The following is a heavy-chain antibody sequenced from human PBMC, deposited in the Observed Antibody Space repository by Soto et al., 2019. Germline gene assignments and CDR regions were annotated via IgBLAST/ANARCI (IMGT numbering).Heavy chain of an antibody. CDR2: IYYSGST. Sequence: PSETLSLTCTVSGGSISSYYWSWIRQPPGKGLEWIGYIYYSGSTNYNPSLKSRVTISVDTSKNQFSLKLSSVTAADTAVYYCARDCSSSWYLNYYGMDVWGQGTTVTVSS. V-gene: IGHV4-59*01. J-gene: IGHJ6*02. CDR3: ARDCSSSWYLNYYGMDV. D-gene: IGHD6-13*01. CDR1: GGSISSYY.